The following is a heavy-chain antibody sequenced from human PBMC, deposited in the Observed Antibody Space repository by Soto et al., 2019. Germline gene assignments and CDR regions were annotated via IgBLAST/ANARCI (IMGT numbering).Heavy chain of an antibody. CDR1: AFTFSSYW. Sequence: GGSLRLSCAASAFTFSSYWMNWVRQAPGKGPVWVSRINSDGSITGYADSVKGRFTISRDNAKNSLYLQMNSLRAEDTAVYYCARFYYDSSGYLPSPYYYYYGMDVWGQGTTVTVSS. J-gene: IGHJ6*02. V-gene: IGHV3-74*01. CDR2: INSDGSIT. D-gene: IGHD3-22*01. CDR3: ARFYYDSSGYLPSPYYYYYGMDV.